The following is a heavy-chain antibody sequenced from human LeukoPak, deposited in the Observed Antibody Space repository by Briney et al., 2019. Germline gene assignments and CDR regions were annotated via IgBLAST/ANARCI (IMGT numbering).Heavy chain of an antibody. V-gene: IGHV3-7*01. J-gene: IGHJ4*02. Sequence: PGGSLRLSCAASGFTFSSYWMSWVRQAPGKGLEWVANIKQGGSEKYYVDSVKGRFTISRDNAKNSLYLQMNSLRAEDTAVYYCARDGGIRFLEWLPDPFDYWGQGTLVTVSS. CDR1: GFTFSSYW. CDR3: ARDGGIRFLEWLPDPFDY. D-gene: IGHD3-3*01. CDR2: IKQGGSEK.